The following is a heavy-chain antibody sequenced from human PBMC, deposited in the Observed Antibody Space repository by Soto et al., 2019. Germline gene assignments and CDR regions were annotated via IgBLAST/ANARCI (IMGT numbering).Heavy chain of an antibody. CDR1: GFTFSSYA. J-gene: IGHJ4*02. Sequence: GGSLRLSCEASGFTFSSYAMNWVRQAPGKGLEWVSGISDSTASTYYSDSVKGRFAISRDNSKRMLFLQMNSLRPEDTAVYYCARRGYFYESSGYNPFDYWGQGALVTVSS. CDR2: ISDSTAST. CDR3: ARRGYFYESSGYNPFDY. D-gene: IGHD3-22*01. V-gene: IGHV3-23*01.